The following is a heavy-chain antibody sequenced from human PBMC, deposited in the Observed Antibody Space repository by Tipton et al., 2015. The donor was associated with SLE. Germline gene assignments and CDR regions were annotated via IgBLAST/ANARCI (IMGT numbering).Heavy chain of an antibody. V-gene: IGHV4-61*09. CDR2: FSSSGGT. CDR3: ATFFGHSSASPDALDI. D-gene: IGHD6-6*01. J-gene: IGHJ3*02. Sequence: TLSLTCSVSGGSITSGSNYYWTWIRQPAGKGLEWIGHFSSSGGTNYNPSLKSRVTISVETSKNHFSLTLSSVTAADTAVYYCATFFGHSSASPDALDIWGQGTMVTVSS. CDR1: GGSITSGSNYY.